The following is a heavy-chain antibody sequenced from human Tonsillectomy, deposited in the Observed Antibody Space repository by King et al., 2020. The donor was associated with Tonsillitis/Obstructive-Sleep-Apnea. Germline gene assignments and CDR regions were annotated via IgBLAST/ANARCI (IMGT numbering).Heavy chain of an antibody. CDR2: IYYSGST. Sequence: QLQESGPGLVKPSETLSLTCTVSGGSISSSSYYWGWIRQPPGKGLEWIGSIYYSGSTYYNPSLKSRVTISVDTSKNQFSLKLSSVTSADTAVYYCTLLTYYYCGMDVWGQGTTVTVSS. CDR3: TLLTYYYCGMDV. J-gene: IGHJ6*02. CDR1: GGSISSSSYY. V-gene: IGHV4-39*01. D-gene: IGHD3-9*01.